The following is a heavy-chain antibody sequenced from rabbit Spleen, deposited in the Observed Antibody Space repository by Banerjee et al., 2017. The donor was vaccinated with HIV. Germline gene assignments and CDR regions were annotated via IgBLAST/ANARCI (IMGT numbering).Heavy chain of an antibody. Sequence: QELLEESGGGLVKPGGSLTLSCKASGLSFSDRDVMCWVRQAPGKGLEWIACINTATGKGVYANWAKGRFAISKTSSTTVTLQMTSLTDADTATYFCARDLVGAIGWNFNLWGPGTLVTFS. CDR3: ARDLVGAIGWNFNL. V-gene: IGHV1S45*01. D-gene: IGHD5-1*01. CDR1: GLSFSDRDV. J-gene: IGHJ4*01. CDR2: INTATGKG.